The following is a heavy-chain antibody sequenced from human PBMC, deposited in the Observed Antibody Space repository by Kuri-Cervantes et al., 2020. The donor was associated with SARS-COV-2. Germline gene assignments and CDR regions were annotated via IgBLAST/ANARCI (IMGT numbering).Heavy chain of an antibody. J-gene: IGHJ6*02. CDR2: IYESGDT. CDR3: ARIMDIVVVPAAGYGMDV. V-gene: IGHV4-39*01. Sequence: SETLSLTCTVSGASISSSTYYWGWIRQSPGKGLEWLGSIYESGDTYYSSSLKSRLSLSVDTSKNQFSLKLSSVTAADTAVYYCARIMDIVVVPAAGYGMDVWGQGTTVTVSS. CDR1: GASISSSTYY. D-gene: IGHD2-2*03.